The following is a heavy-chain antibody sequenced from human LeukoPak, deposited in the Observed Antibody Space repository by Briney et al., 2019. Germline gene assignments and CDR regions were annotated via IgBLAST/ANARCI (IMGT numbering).Heavy chain of an antibody. D-gene: IGHD3-22*01. CDR1: GFTFSSYN. V-gene: IGHV3-21*01. CDR3: ARVMGDYFDSSGYYFGGLDY. Sequence: GGSLRLSCTASGFTFSSYNMNWVRQAPGKGLEWVSSISSSSGYIYYADSVKGRFTISRDNAKNSLSLQMNSLRAEDTAVYYCARVMGDYFDSSGYYFGGLDYWGQGTLVTVSS. J-gene: IGHJ4*02. CDR2: ISSSSGYI.